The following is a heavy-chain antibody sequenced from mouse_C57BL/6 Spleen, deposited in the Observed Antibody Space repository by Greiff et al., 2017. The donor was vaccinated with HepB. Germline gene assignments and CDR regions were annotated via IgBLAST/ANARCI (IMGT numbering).Heavy chain of an antibody. V-gene: IGHV1-76*01. CDR1: GYTFTDYY. CDR3: ARGSSDYFDY. J-gene: IGHJ2*01. D-gene: IGHD1-1*01. CDR2: IYPGSGNT. Sequence: VMLVESGAELVRPGASVKLSCKASGYTFTDYYINWVKQRPGQGLEWIARIYPGSGNTYYNEKFKGKATLTAEKSSSTAYMQLSSLTSEDSAVYCCARGSSDYFDYWGQGTTLTVSS.